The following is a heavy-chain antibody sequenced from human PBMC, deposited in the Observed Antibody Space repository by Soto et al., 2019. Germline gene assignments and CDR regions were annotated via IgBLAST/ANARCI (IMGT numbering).Heavy chain of an antibody. D-gene: IGHD2-2*01. V-gene: IGHV1-3*01. J-gene: IGHJ6*03. CDR3: ARDSSTSHKGYYYYYMDV. Sequence: ASLKVSCKASGYTFTSYAMHWVRQAPGQRLEWMGWINAGNGNTKYSQKFQGRVTITRDTSASTAYMELSSLRSEDTALYYCARDSSTSHKGYYYYYMDVWGKGTTVTV. CDR1: GYTFTSYA. CDR2: INAGNGNT.